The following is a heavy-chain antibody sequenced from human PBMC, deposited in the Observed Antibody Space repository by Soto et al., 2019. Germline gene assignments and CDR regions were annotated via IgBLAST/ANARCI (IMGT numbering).Heavy chain of an antibody. Sequence: PGGSLRLSCAASGFTFSSYGMHWVRQAPGKGLEWVAVISYDGSNKYYADSVKGRFTISRDNSKNTLYLQMNSLRAEDTAVYYCAKDQLERGGYYYYGMDVWGQGTTVTVSS. J-gene: IGHJ6*02. CDR1: GFTFSSYG. D-gene: IGHD1-1*01. CDR2: ISYDGSNK. CDR3: AKDQLERGGYYYYGMDV. V-gene: IGHV3-30*18.